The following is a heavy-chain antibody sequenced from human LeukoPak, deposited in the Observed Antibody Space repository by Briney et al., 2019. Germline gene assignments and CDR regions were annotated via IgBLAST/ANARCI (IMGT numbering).Heavy chain of an antibody. V-gene: IGHV1-46*01. J-gene: IGHJ4*02. D-gene: IGHD1-26*01. Sequence: ASVKVSCKASGYTFTSYGISWVRQAPGQGLEWMGIINPSGGSTSYAQKFQGRVTMTRDTSTSTVYMELSSLRSEDTAVYYCARVYGGSYGHFDYWGQGTLVTVSS. CDR3: ARVYGGSYGHFDY. CDR1: GYTFTSYG. CDR2: INPSGGST.